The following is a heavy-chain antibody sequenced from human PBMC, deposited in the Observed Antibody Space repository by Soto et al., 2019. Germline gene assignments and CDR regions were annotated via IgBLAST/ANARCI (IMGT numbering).Heavy chain of an antibody. CDR2: IYYSGST. V-gene: IGHV4-39*01. Sequence: SETLSLTCTVSGGSISSSSYYWGWIRQPPGKGLEWIGSIYYSGSTYYNPSLKSRVTISVDTSKNQFSLKLSSVTAADTAVYYCARHLVTGYDSAGSFGPWGQGTLVTVSS. CDR1: GGSISSSSYY. CDR3: ARHLVTGYDSAGSFGP. J-gene: IGHJ5*02. D-gene: IGHD3-22*01.